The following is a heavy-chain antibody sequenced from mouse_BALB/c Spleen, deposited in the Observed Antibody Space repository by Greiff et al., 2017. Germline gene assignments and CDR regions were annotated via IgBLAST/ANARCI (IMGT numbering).Heavy chain of an antibody. CDR1: GYSITSDYA. D-gene: IGHD4-1*01. J-gene: IGHJ3*01. CDR2: ISYSGST. CDR3: APLTGSWFAY. Sequence: VQLKESGPGLVKPSQSLSLTCTVTGYSITSDYAWNWIRQFPGNKLEWMGYISYSGSTSYNPSLKSRISITRDTSKNQFFLQLNSVTTEDTATYYCAPLTGSWFAYWGQGTLVTVSA. V-gene: IGHV3-2*02.